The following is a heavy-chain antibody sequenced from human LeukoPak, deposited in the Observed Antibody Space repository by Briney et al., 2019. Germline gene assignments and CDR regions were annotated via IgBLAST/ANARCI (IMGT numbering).Heavy chain of an antibody. CDR3: ARPLGQDYYDY. V-gene: IGHV5-51*01. J-gene: IGHJ4*01. CDR1: GYSFTSYW. CDR2: IYPGDSDT. Sequence: GESLQIDCQGSGYSFTSYWIAWVRQMPGKGLECMGIIYPGDSDTRYSPSFQGQVTISADKSISTAYLQWSSLKASDTAMYYCARPLGQDYYDYGDQQTLATVSS. D-gene: IGHD3-10*01.